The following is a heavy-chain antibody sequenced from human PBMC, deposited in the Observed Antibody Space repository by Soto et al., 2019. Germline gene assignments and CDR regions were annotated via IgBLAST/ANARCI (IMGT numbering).Heavy chain of an antibody. CDR3: TRRASSSFYHFDF. Sequence: GESLKISCHASGYSFTAYWITWVRQMPGKGLEWMATIDPSDSYVDYSPSFRGHVTFSVDRSITTVYLQWNSLKASDSAMYFCTRRASSSFYHFDFWGQGALVTVSS. V-gene: IGHV5-10-1*01. CDR2: IDPSDSYV. J-gene: IGHJ4*02. D-gene: IGHD2-2*01. CDR1: GYSFTAYW.